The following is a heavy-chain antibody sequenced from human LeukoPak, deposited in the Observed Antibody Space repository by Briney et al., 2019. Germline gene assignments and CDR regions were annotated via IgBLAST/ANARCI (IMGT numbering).Heavy chain of an antibody. CDR3: AKVPDY. J-gene: IGHJ4*02. Sequence: GGSLRLSCAASGFIFSNYGMSWVRQAPGKGLEWVSTIGNSGGNTYYADSVKGRFTISRDNSKNTLYLQMNSLRADDTAVYYCAKVPDYWGQGTLVTVSS. CDR2: IGNSGGNT. CDR1: GFIFSNYG. V-gene: IGHV3-23*01.